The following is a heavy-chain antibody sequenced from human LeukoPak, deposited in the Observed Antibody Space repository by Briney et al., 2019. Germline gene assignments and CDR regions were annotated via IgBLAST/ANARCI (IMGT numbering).Heavy chain of an antibody. V-gene: IGHV4-59*01. D-gene: IGHD3-10*01. J-gene: IGHJ4*02. CDR1: GGSISSYY. Sequence: PSETLSLTRTVSGGSISSYYWSWIRQPPGKGLEWIGYIYYSGSTNYNPSLKSRVTISVDTSKNQFSLKLSSVTAADTAVYYCARFAYGSVDYWGQGTLVTVSS. CDR2: IYYSGST. CDR3: ARFAYGSVDY.